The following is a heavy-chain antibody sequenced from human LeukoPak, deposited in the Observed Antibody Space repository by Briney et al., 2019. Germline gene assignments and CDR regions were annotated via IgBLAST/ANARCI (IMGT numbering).Heavy chain of an antibody. CDR3: ARGFAGSSTSYAYPFGY. CDR2: IYYSGST. J-gene: IGHJ4*02. D-gene: IGHD2-2*01. CDR1: GGSISSGGYY. Sequence: LSETLSLTCTVSGGSISSGGYYWSWIRQHPGKGLEWIGYIYYSGSTYYNPSLKSRITISVDTSKNQFSLKLSSVTAADTAVYYCARGFAGSSTSYAYPFGYWGQGTLVTVSS. V-gene: IGHV4-31*03.